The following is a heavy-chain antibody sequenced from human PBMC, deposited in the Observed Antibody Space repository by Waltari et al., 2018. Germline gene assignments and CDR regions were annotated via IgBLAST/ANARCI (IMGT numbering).Heavy chain of an antibody. Sequence: QVQLVQSGAEVKKPGASVNVSCKASGYTFVNFHIHWVRQAPGHGLEWMGKINPSGGSAGDPQKFKGRITMTRDTSTGTVYMVLSSLTSEDTAVYFCARVPPGPYYFDHWGQGTLVTVSS. CDR3: ARVPPGPYYFDH. CDR2: INPSGGSA. CDR1: GYTFVNFH. V-gene: IGHV1-46*01. J-gene: IGHJ4*02.